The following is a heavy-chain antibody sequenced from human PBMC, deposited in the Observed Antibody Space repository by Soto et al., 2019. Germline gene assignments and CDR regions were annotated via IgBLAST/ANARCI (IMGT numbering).Heavy chain of an antibody. CDR3: ATEYGDYGLDP. CDR1: GGSISSGGYS. V-gene: IGHV4-30-2*01. D-gene: IGHD4-17*01. Sequence: QLQLQESGSGLVKPSQTLSLTCAVSGGSISSGGYSWSWIRQPPGKGLEWIGYIYHSGSTYYNPSLKSRVTISVDRSKNQFSLKPSSVTAADTAVYYCATEYGDYGLDPWGQGTLVTVSS. J-gene: IGHJ5*02. CDR2: IYHSGST.